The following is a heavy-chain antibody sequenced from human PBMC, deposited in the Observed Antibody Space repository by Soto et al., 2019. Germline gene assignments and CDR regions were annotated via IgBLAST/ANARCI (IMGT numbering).Heavy chain of an antibody. CDR3: ARMTDYYDSSGAFDY. CDR1: GFSLSTSQVG. CDR2: VYWDDDK. J-gene: IGHJ4*02. Sequence: SGPTLVNPTQTLTLTCTFSGFSLSTSQVGVGWIRQPPGKALEWLAHVYWDDDKYYSTSLKTRLTISKDTSKNQVVLTMTNMDPVDTATYYCARMTDYYDSSGAFDYWGQGTLVTVSS. D-gene: IGHD3-22*01. V-gene: IGHV2-70*01.